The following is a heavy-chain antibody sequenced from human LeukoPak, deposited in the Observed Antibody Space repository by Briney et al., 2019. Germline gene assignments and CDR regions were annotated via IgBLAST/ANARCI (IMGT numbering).Heavy chain of an antibody. Sequence: SETLSLTCTVSGYSISSGYYWGWIRQPPGKGLEWIGRIYTSGSTNYNPSLKSRVTISVDTSKNQFSLKLSSVTAADTAVYYCAGGPITMIVSGDYAFDIWGQGTMVTVSS. CDR1: GYSISSGYY. CDR3: AGGPITMIVSGDYAFDI. J-gene: IGHJ3*02. D-gene: IGHD3-22*01. V-gene: IGHV4-38-2*02. CDR2: IYTSGST.